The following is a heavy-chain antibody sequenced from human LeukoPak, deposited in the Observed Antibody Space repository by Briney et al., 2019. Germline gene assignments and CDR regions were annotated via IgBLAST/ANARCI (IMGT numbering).Heavy chain of an antibody. CDR2: ITSRSSDI. J-gene: IGHJ6*03. Sequence: GGSLRLSCAASGVTFSVYTMKWVRHAPGKGLGWVSPITSRSSDIYYAESVKGRFTISRDNAKNSLYLQMNSLRAEDTAVYYCARDSVRGVTVVRPYHYYYMDVWGKGTTVTISS. V-gene: IGHV3-21*01. CDR3: ARDSVRGVTVVRPYHYYYMDV. CDR1: GVTFSVYT. D-gene: IGHD3-10*01.